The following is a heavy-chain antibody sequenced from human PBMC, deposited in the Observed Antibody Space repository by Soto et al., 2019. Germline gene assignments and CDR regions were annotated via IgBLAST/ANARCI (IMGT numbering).Heavy chain of an antibody. CDR3: AKDAAPRYCSRSSCHSAGAY. J-gene: IGHJ4*02. Sequence: QVQLVESGGGVVQPGRSLRLSCAGSGFTFSNYGLHWVRQAPGKGLEWVAFISYDGRNRYYADSVKGRFTISRDNSKNMLYLQMDSLRAEDTAVYYCAKDAAPRYCSRSSCHSAGAYWGQGTLVTVSS. CDR2: ISYDGRNR. V-gene: IGHV3-30*18. CDR1: GFTFSNYG. D-gene: IGHD2-15*01.